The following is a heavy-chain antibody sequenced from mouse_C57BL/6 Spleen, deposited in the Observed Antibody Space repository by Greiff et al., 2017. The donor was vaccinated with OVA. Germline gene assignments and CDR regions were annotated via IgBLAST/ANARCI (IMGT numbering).Heavy chain of an antibody. V-gene: IGHV1-82*01. Sequence: VQRVESGPELVKPGASVKISCKASGYAFSSSWMNWVKQRPGKGLEWIGRIYPGDGDTNYNGKFKGKATLTADKSSSTAYMQLSSLTSEDSAVYFCARYYGSSSAWFAYWGQGTLVTVSA. CDR1: GYAFSSSW. D-gene: IGHD1-1*01. J-gene: IGHJ3*01. CDR2: IYPGDGDT. CDR3: ARYYGSSSAWFAY.